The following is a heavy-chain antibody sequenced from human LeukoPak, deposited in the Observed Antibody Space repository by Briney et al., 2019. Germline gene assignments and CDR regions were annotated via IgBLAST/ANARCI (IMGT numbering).Heavy chain of an antibody. V-gene: IGHV3-48*04. D-gene: IGHD1-26*01. CDR1: GFTFNTYS. CDR2: INSGVRAI. J-gene: IGHJ4*02. CDR3: AREIPSGSYAPDY. Sequence: VETLRLSCAASGFTFNTYSINWVRESPGTGLKWFSYINSGVRAILYADSVKCRFTVSRDNAKNSIYLQMNNLRAEDTAVYYCAREIPSGSYAPDYWGQGTLVTVSS.